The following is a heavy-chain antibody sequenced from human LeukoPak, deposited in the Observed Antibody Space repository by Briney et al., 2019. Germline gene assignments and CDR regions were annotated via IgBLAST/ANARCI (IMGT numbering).Heavy chain of an antibody. Sequence: PSETLSLTCTVSGGSISTYYWSWIRQPPGKGLEWIGYISYSGSTNYRPSLKSRVTISIDTSKNQFSLRLTSVTAADAAVYYCARNGGSYTFDIWGQGTMVTVSS. CDR1: GGSISTYY. CDR2: ISYSGST. D-gene: IGHD1-26*01. V-gene: IGHV4-59*01. J-gene: IGHJ3*02. CDR3: ARNGGSYTFDI.